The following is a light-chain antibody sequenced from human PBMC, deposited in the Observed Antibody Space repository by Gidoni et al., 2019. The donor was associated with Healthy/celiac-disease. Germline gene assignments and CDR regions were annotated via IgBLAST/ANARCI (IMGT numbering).Light chain of an antibody. CDR2: SAS. V-gene: IGKV1-12*01. J-gene: IGKJ4*01. CDR1: QGISSW. Sequence: DIQMTQSPSSVSASVGDGVTITCRASQGISSWLVWYQQKPGKAPKLLIYSASSLQSGVPSRFSGSGSGTDFTLTISSLQPEDFATYYCQQANSFPRTFXGXTKVEIK. CDR3: QQANSFPRT.